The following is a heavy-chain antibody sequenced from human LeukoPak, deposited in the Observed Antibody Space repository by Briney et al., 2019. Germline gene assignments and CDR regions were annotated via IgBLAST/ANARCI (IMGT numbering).Heavy chain of an antibody. CDR2: VHPVTGGT. CDR1: GYTFTTYL. Sequence: ASVKVSCKASGYTFTTYLIHWARQAPGQGFEWMGEVHPVTGGTNYAQRFQGRVTMTRDTSTSTVYMELSSLRSEDTAVYFCARDWDCSSTSCYPSYSGRFDPWGQGTLVTVSS. CDR3: ARDWDCSSTSCYPSYSGRFDP. V-gene: IGHV1-46*01. D-gene: IGHD2-2*01. J-gene: IGHJ5*02.